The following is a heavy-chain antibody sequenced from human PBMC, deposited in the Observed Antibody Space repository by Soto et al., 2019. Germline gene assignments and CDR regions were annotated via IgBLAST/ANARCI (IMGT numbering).Heavy chain of an antibody. CDR2: IIPIFGTA. CDR1: GGTFSSYA. CDR3: ARVLGPGGYCSSTSCYEKYNWFDP. J-gene: IGHJ5*02. Sequence: SVKVSCKACGGTFSSYAISWVRQAPGQGLEWMGGIIPIFGTANYAQKFQGRVTITADESTSTAYMELSSLRSEDTAVYYCARVLGPGGYCSSTSCYEKYNWFDPWGQGTLVTVSS. V-gene: IGHV1-69*13. D-gene: IGHD2-2*01.